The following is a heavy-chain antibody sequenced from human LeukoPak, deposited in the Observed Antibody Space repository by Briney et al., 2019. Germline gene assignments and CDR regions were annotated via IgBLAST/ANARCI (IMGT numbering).Heavy chain of an antibody. Sequence: GGSLRLSCAASGFSFSSYDMHWVRQATGKGLEWVSAIDTAGDTYYPGSVKGRFTISRENAKNSLYLQMNSLRARDTAVYYCARGWRGAFDIWGQGTMVTVSS. CDR3: ARGWRGAFDI. D-gene: IGHD1-1*01. J-gene: IGHJ3*02. CDR1: GFSFSSYD. V-gene: IGHV3-13*01. CDR2: IDTAGDT.